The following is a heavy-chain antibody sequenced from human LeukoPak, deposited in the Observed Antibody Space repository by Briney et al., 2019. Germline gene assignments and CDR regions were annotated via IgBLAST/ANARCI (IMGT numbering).Heavy chain of an antibody. Sequence: ALVKVSCKASGYTFTGYYMHWVRQAPGQGLEWMGWINPNSGGTNYAQKFQGRVTMTRDTSISTAYMELSRLRSDDTAVYYCARWVGSKYYFDYWGQGTLVTVSS. D-gene: IGHD4-11*01. CDR3: ARWVGSKYYFDY. J-gene: IGHJ4*02. CDR2: INPNSGGT. CDR1: GYTFTGYY. V-gene: IGHV1-2*02.